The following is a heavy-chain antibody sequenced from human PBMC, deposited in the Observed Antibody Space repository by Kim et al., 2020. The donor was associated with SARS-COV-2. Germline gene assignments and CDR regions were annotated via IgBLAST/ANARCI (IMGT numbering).Heavy chain of an antibody. CDR3: ARPGVLGGADPYYYDSSGYYYYAFDI. D-gene: IGHD3-22*01. CDR2: IYPGDSDT. V-gene: IGHV5-51*01. Sequence: GESLKISCKGSGYSFTSYWIGWVRQMPGKGLEWMGIIYPGDSDTRYSPSFQGQVTISADKSISTAYLQWSSLKASDTAMYYCARPGVLGGADPYYYDSSGYYYYAFDIWGQGTMVTVSS. CDR1: GYSFTSYW. J-gene: IGHJ3*02.